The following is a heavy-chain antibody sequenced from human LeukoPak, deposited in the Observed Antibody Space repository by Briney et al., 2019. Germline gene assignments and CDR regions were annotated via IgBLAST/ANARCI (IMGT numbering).Heavy chain of an antibody. V-gene: IGHV4-30-2*01. Sequence: SETLSLTCTVSGGSISSGGYYWSWIRQPPGKGLEWIGYIYHSGSTYYNPSLKSRVTISVDRSMNQFSLKLSSVTAADTAVYYCARGTIFGVVSLFGYYYYYMDVWGKGTTVTVSS. CDR1: GGSISSGGYY. J-gene: IGHJ6*03. CDR2: IYHSGST. CDR3: ARGTIFGVVSLFGYYYYYMDV. D-gene: IGHD3-3*01.